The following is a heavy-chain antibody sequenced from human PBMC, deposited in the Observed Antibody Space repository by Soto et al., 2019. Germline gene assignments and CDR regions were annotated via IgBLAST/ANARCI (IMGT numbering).Heavy chain of an antibody. V-gene: IGHV1-46*01. D-gene: IGHD2-2*01. CDR3: ARKTIVPAAASQNDAFDI. CDR1: GYTFTSYY. CDR2: INPSGGST. J-gene: IGHJ3*02. Sequence: ASVKVSCKASGYTFTSYYMHWVRQAPGQGLEWIGIINPSGGSTSYAQKFQGRVTMTRDTSTSTVYMKLSSLRSEDTAVYYCARKTIVPAAASQNDAFDIWGQGTMVTVSS.